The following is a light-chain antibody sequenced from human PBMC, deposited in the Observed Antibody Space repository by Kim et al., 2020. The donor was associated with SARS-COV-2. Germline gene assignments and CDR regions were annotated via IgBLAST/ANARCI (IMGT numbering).Light chain of an antibody. V-gene: IGKV1-5*03. CDR2: KAS. CDR3: QQYNNYPRT. Sequence: SVGDGVTITCRASPIISSWLAWYQQKPGKAPKLLIYKASSLESGVPSRFSGSGSGTEFTLTISSLQPDDFAAYYCQQYNNYPRTFGQGTKVEIK. CDR1: PIISSW. J-gene: IGKJ1*01.